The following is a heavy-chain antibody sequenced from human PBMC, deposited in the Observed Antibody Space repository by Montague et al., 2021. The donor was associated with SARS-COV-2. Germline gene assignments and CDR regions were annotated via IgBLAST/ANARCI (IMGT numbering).Heavy chain of an antibody. J-gene: IGHJ6*02. V-gene: IGHV4-34*01. CDR3: ARYRRRFAEIYDTYYDYGLNV. CDR1: GGSFSVHY. D-gene: IGHD3-10*01. CDR2: INQSGST. Sequence: SETLSLTCAVYGGSFSVHYWTWIRQPPGKGLEWIGQINQSGSTKYNPSLKSRVTISIETSKNQFSLKMTSMTAAEPGVYYCARYRRRFAEIYDTYYDYGLNVWGQGTTVTVFS.